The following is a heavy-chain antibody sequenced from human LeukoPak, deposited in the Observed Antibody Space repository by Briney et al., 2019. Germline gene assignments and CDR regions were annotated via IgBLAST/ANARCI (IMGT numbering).Heavy chain of an antibody. CDR1: GYTFTSYG. D-gene: IGHD6-6*01. V-gene: IGHV1-2*02. CDR2: INPNSGGT. J-gene: IGHJ4*02. Sequence: ASVKVSCKASGYTFTSYGISWVRQAPGQGLEWMGWINPNSGGTNYAQKFQGRVTMTRDTSISTAYMELSRLRSDDTAVYYCARFSYSSSSSYWGQGTLVTVSS. CDR3: ARFSYSSSSSY.